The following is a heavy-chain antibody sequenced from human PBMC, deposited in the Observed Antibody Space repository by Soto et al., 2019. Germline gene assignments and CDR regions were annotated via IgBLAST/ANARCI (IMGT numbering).Heavy chain of an antibody. CDR3: ARDLAAGDY. Sequence: QVQLVQSGAEVKKPGASVKLSCRTSGYTFTHYYIHWVRQAPGQGLEWLAIINPASGSTNYAQDFQGRVTLTMDTSTTTVYMELSGPRAEDTAIFYCARDLAAGDYWGQGTLVTVSS. V-gene: IGHV1-46*01. D-gene: IGHD6-13*01. CDR1: GYTFTHYY. J-gene: IGHJ4*02. CDR2: INPASGST.